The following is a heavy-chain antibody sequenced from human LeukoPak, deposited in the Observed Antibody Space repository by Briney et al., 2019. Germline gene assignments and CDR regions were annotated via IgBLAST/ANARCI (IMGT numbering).Heavy chain of an antibody. CDR2: IYYSGST. J-gene: IGHJ4*02. V-gene: IGHV4-59*01. CDR3: ARARGPNFWSGYYFDY. CDR1: GGSISSYY. D-gene: IGHD3-3*01. Sequence: SETLSLTCTVSGGSISSYYWSWIRQPPGKGLEWIGYIYYSGSTNYNPSLKSRVTISVDTSKNQFSLKLSSVTAADTAEYYCARARGPNFWSGYYFDYWGQGTLVTVSS.